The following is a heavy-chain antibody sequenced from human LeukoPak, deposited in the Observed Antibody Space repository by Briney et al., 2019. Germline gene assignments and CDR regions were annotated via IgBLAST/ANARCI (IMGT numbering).Heavy chain of an antibody. CDR1: GITFTNYA. D-gene: IGHD3-16*01. CDR2: ISRSGGTT. V-gene: IGHV3-23*01. CDR3: VSDPRDIGPAFDY. J-gene: IGHJ4*02. Sequence: PGGSLRLSCVASGITFTNYAMGWVRQSPGKGLEWVSTISRSGGTTFYADSVKGRFTISRDSSKNTLFLQMNSLRDDDTAVYHCVSDPRDIGPAFDYWGQGTLVTVSS.